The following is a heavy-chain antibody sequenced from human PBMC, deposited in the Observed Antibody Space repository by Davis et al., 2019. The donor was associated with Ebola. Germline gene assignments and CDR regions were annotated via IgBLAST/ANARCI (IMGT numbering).Heavy chain of an antibody. CDR1: GYTFTSYA. CDR2: INAGNGNT. Sequence: AASVKVSCKASGYTFTSYAMHWVRQAPGQRLEWMGWINAGNGNTKYSQKFQGRVTITRDTSASTAYMELSSLRSEDTAVYYCARGAAVAGRSWFDPWGQGTLVTVSS. CDR3: ARGAAVAGRSWFDP. D-gene: IGHD6-19*01. J-gene: IGHJ5*02. V-gene: IGHV1-3*01.